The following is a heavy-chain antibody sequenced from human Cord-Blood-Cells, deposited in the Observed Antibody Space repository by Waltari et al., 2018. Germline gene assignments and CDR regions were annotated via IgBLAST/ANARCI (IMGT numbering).Heavy chain of an antibody. CDR3: ARHTTGGYCSSTSCYLDY. CDR2: IYYSGRT. CDR1: GGSISSSSYY. J-gene: IGHJ4*02. Sequence: LQLQESGPGLVKPSETLSLTCTVSGGSISSSSYYWGWIRQPPGKGLEWIGSIYYSGRTYYNPALKSRVTISVDTSKNQFSLKLSSVTAADTAVCYCARHTTGGYCSSTSCYLDYWGQGTLVTVSS. V-gene: IGHV4-39*01. D-gene: IGHD2-2*01.